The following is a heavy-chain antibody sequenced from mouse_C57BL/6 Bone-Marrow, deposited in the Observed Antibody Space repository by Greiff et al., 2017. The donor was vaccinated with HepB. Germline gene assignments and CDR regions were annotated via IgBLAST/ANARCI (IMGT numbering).Heavy chain of an antibody. D-gene: IGHD1-2*01. CDR2: ISSGSSTI. V-gene: IGHV5-17*01. CDR1: GFTFSDYG. Sequence: DVKLQESGGGLVKPGGSLKLSCAASGFTFSDYGMHWVRQAPEKGLEWVAYISSGSSTIYYADTVKGRFTISRDNAKNTLFLQMTSLRSEDTAMYYCAGSYGRFDYWGQGTTLTVSS. J-gene: IGHJ2*01. CDR3: AGSYGRFDY.